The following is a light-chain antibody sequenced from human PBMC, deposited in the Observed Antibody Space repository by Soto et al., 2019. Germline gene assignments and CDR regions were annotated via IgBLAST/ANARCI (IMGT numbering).Light chain of an antibody. V-gene: IGLV2-14*01. J-gene: IGLJ1*01. CDR1: SSDVGGYNY. CDR3: SSYTSSSTPP. CDR2: HVS. Sequence: QSALTQPASVSGSPGPSITISCTGTSSDVGGYNYVSWYHQHPGKDANLMIYHVSNRPSGVSNRFSGSKSGNTASLTISGLQAEYEADYYCSSYTSSSTPPFGTGTKLTV.